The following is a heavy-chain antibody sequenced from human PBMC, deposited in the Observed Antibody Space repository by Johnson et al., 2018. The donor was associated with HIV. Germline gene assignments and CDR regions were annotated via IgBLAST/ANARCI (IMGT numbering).Heavy chain of an antibody. CDR2: INWNGGST. CDR3: AKDIVGATGAFDI. Sequence: VQLVESGGGLVRPGRSLRLSCTIYGFTFDDYAMSWVRRVPGKGLEWVSGINWNGGSTGYADSVKGRFTISRDNAKNSLYLQMNSLRAEDTALYYCAKDIVGATGAFDIWGQGTMVTVSS. V-gene: IGHV3-20*04. CDR1: GFTFDDYA. J-gene: IGHJ3*02. D-gene: IGHD1-26*01.